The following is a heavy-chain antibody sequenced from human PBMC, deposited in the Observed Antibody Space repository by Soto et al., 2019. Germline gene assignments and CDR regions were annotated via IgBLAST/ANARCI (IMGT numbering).Heavy chain of an antibody. CDR1: GGTFSSYT. D-gene: IGHD3-16*01. V-gene: IGHV1-69*02. CDR3: ARSGGGPPEYYFDY. CDR2: IIPILGIA. J-gene: IGHJ4*02. Sequence: QVQLVQSGAEVKKPGSSVKVSCKASGGTFSSYTISWVRQAPGQGLEWMGRIIPILGIANYAQKFQGRVTITADKSTSTAYMELSSLRSEDTAVYYCARSGGGPPEYYFDYWGQGTLVTVSS.